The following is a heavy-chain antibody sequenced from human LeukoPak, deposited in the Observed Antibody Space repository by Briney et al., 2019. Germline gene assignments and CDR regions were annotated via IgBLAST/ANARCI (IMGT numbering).Heavy chain of an antibody. CDR2: IKQGGSEK. Sequence: PGGSLRLSCAASGFTFSSYWMSWVRQAPGKGLEWVANIKQGGSEKYYVDSVKGRFTISRDNAKNSLYQQMNSLRAEDTAVYYCARDQTYCGGDCYGYWGQGTLVTVSS. V-gene: IGHV3-7*01. D-gene: IGHD2-21*01. J-gene: IGHJ4*02. CDR3: ARDQTYCGGDCYGY. CDR1: GFTFSSYW.